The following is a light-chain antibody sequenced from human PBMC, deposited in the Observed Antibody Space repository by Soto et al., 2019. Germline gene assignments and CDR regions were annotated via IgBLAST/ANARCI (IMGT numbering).Light chain of an antibody. CDR2: AAF. J-gene: IGKJ5*01. CDR1: QDIISS. Sequence: DIQMTQSPSTLSASVGDRVAITCRASQDIISSLAWYQQKPGNAPKLLIYAAFILQSGVPSRFSGYGSGTDFTLSISSLQPEDFATYYCQQADSFPITFGQGTRLEIK. CDR3: QQADSFPIT. V-gene: IGKV1-12*01.